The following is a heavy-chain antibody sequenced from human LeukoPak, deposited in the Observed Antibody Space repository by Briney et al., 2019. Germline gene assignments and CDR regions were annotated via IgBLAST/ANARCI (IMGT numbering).Heavy chain of an antibody. Sequence: GGSLRLSCAASGFTVGINYMSWVRQAPGKGLEWVSIIYDSGTIHYADSVKGRFTISRDNLKNTLYLQMNSLRAEDTAVYYCASHWGGYWGQGTLVTVSS. D-gene: IGHD3-16*01. V-gene: IGHV3-53*01. CDR1: GFTVGINY. CDR2: IYDSGTI. J-gene: IGHJ4*02. CDR3: ASHWGGY.